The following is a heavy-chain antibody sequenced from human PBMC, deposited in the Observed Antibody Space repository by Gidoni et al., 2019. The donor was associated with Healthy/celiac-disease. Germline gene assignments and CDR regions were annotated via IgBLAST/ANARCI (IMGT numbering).Heavy chain of an antibody. CDR3: AKDGDYYDSSGYSLGEDY. J-gene: IGHJ4*02. CDR2: ISGSGGST. CDR1: GFTFSSYA. D-gene: IGHD3-22*01. V-gene: IGHV3-23*01. Sequence: EVQLLESGGGLVQPGGSLRLSCAASGFTFSSYAVSWVRQAPGKGLGWVSAISGSGGSTYYADSVKGRFTISRDNSKNTLYLQMNSLRAEDTAVYYCAKDGDYYDSSGYSLGEDYWGQGTLVTVSS.